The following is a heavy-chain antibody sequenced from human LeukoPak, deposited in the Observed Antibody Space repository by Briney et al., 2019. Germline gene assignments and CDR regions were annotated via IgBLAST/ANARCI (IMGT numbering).Heavy chain of an antibody. D-gene: IGHD1-14*01. CDR2: IYYSGST. CDR1: GGSISSYY. Sequence: SETLSLTCTVSGGSISSYYWSWIRQPPGKGLEWTGYIYYSGSTNYNPSLKSRVTISVDTSKNQFSLKLSSVTAADTAVYYCARGTDFDYWGQGTLVTVSS. V-gene: IGHV4-59*01. CDR3: ARGTDFDY. J-gene: IGHJ4*02.